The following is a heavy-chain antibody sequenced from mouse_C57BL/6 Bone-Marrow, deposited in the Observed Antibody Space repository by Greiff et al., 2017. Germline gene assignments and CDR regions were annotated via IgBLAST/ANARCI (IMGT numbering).Heavy chain of an antibody. V-gene: IGHV1-39*01. CDR1: GYSFTDYN. Sequence: VQLQQSGPELVKPGASVKISCKASGYSFTDYNMNWVKQSNGKSLEWIGVINPNYGTTSYNQKFKGKATLTVDQSSSTAYMQINSLTSGESAVYYCGRFYYYGSGHYYWGQGTTLTCST. J-gene: IGHJ2*01. CDR3: GRFYYYGSGHYY. D-gene: IGHD1-1*01. CDR2: INPNYGTT.